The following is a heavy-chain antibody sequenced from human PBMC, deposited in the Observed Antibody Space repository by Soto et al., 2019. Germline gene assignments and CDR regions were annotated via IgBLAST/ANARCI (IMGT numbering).Heavy chain of an antibody. CDR3: ARLGGSGSYTVDY. CDR2: IWYDENNK. Sequence: QVQLVESGGGVVQPGGSLRVSCAASGFNFKSYGIHWVRQAPGKGLEWVALIWYDENNKYYADSVKGRFTISRDNSKNIAYLQMYSLRAEDTAVYYCARLGGSGSYTVDYWGQGTLVTVS. V-gene: IGHV3-33*01. J-gene: IGHJ4*02. CDR1: GFNFKSYG. D-gene: IGHD3-10*01.